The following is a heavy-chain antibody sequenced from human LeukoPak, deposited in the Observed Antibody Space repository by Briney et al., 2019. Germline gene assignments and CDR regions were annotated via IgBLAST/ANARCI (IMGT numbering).Heavy chain of an antibody. J-gene: IGHJ4*02. D-gene: IGHD1-26*01. V-gene: IGHV1-69*04. CDR2: IIPILGIA. CDR3: ARDHGGSYYFDY. CDR1: GGTFSSYA. Sequence: EASVKVSCKASGGTFSSYAISWVRQAPGQGLEWMGRIIPILGIANYAQKFQGGVTITADKSTSTAYMELSSLRSEDTAVYYCARDHGGSYYFDYWGQGTLVTVSS.